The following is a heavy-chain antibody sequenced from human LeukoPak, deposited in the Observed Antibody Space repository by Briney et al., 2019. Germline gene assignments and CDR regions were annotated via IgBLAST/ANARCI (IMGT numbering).Heavy chain of an antibody. CDR2: IYYSGST. J-gene: IGHJ4*02. CDR3: ARDSSSSGWYSY. D-gene: IGHD6-19*01. V-gene: IGHV4-59*01. Sequence: SETLSLTCTVSGGSISSYYWSWIRQPPGKGLEWIGYIYYSGSTNYNPSLKSRVTISVDTSKNQFSLKLSSVTAADTAVYYCARDSSSSGWYSYWGQGTLVTVSS. CDR1: GGSISSYY.